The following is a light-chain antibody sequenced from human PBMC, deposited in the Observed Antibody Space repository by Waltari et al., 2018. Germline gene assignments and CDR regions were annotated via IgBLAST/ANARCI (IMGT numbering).Light chain of an antibody. V-gene: IGLV2-23*01. Sequence: QSALTQPASVSGSPGQSIRISCTGSSSDLGNFLLLFWYQQHPGKAPKVISYEGNKRPSGLSDRFSGSKSGNTASLTISGLQPDDEADYYCCSYVGGTSWVFGGGTKLTVL. J-gene: IGLJ3*02. CDR3: CSYVGGTSWV. CDR2: EGN. CDR1: SSDLGNFLL.